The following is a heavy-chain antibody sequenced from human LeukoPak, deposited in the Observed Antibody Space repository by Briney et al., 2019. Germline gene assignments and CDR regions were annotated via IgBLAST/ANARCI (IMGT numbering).Heavy chain of an antibody. Sequence: GGSLRLSCAASGFTFSSYAMYWVRRTPGKGLEWVAFMRYDGSYKYYADSVKGRFTISRDNSKNTLYLQMNSLRAEDTAMYYCAKDRADGIAAAGLALSWGQGTLVTVSS. CDR1: GFTFSSYA. CDR3: AKDRADGIAAAGLALS. D-gene: IGHD6-13*01. J-gene: IGHJ4*02. CDR2: MRYDGSYK. V-gene: IGHV3-30*02.